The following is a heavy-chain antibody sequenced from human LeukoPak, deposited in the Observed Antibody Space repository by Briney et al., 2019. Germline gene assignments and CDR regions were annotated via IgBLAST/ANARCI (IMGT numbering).Heavy chain of an antibody. CDR2: IYSGGYT. D-gene: IGHD6-13*01. Sequence: GGSLRLSCAVSGFTVSSNYMSWVRQAPGKGLEWVSIIYSGGYTFYADSLKGRFTISRDNSKNQLYPQMSSLRAEDTAVYNCARTAAGTFFDYWVQGTLVTVSS. CDR3: ARTAAGTFFDY. J-gene: IGHJ4*02. CDR1: GFTVSSNY. V-gene: IGHV3-53*01.